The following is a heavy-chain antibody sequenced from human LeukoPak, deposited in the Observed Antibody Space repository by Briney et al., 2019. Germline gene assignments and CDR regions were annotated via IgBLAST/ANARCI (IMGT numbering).Heavy chain of an antibody. J-gene: IGHJ4*02. V-gene: IGHV4-34*01. D-gene: IGHD3-10*01. CDR2: INHSGST. CDR1: GGSFSGYY. Sequence: SETLSLTCAVYGGSFSGYYWSWIRQPPGKGLEWIGEINHSGSTNYNPSLKSRVTISVDTSKNQFSLKLSSVTAADTAVYYCARGPVVREVSYQGAFDYWGQGTLVTVSS. CDR3: ARGPVVREVSYQGAFDY.